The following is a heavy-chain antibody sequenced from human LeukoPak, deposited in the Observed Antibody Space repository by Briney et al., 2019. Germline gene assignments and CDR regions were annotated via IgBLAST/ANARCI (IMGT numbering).Heavy chain of an antibody. CDR2: IIPIRVIS. Sequence: ASVKVSCKASGGTFSSYAISWVRQAPGQGLEWMGRIIPIRVISNYAQKFQGRVTITADKSTSTAYMELSSLRSEDTAVYYCARVDSSKGDYWGQGTLVTVPS. CDR1: GGTFSSYA. V-gene: IGHV1-69*04. CDR3: ARVDSSKGDY. J-gene: IGHJ4*02. D-gene: IGHD6-13*01.